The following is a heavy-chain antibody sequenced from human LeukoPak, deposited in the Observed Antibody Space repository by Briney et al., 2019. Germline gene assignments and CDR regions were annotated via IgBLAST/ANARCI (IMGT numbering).Heavy chain of an antibody. Sequence: SETLSLTCTVSGGSISSGGYYWSWIRQHPGKGLEWIGYIYYSGSTYYNPSLKSRVTISVDTSKNQFSLKLSSVTVADTAVYDCARWSRYYDSSGYFEGLSYFDYWGQGTLVTVSS. CDR1: GGSISSGGYY. CDR2: IYYSGST. CDR3: ARWSRYYDSSGYFEGLSYFDY. D-gene: IGHD3-22*01. V-gene: IGHV4-31*03. J-gene: IGHJ4*02.